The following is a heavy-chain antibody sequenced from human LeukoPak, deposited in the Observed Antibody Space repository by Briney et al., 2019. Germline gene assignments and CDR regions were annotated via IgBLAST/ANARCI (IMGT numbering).Heavy chain of an antibody. CDR3: ARLIVGATTFPY. V-gene: IGHV3-30-3*01. CDR1: GFTFSSYA. D-gene: IGHD1-26*01. CDR2: ISYDGSNK. J-gene: IGHJ4*02. Sequence: GGSLRLSCAASGFTFSSYAMHWVRQAPGKGLEWVAVISYDGSNKYYADSVKGRFTISRDNSKNTLYLQMNSLRAEDTAVYYCARLIVGATTFPYWGQGTLVTVSS.